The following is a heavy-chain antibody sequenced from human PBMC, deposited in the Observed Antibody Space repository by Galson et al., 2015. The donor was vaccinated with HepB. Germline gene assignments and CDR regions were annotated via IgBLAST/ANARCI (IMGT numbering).Heavy chain of an antibody. Sequence: CAISGDSVSSNSAAWNWIRQSPSRGLEWPGRTYYRSKWYNDYAVSVKSRITINPDTSKNQFSLQLNSVTPEDTAVYYCARVGLDGDYEPYYYGMDVWGQGTTVTVSS. CDR3: ARVGLDGDYEPYYYGMDV. V-gene: IGHV6-1*01. CDR2: TYYRSKWYN. J-gene: IGHJ6*02. D-gene: IGHD4-17*01. CDR1: GDSVSSNSAA.